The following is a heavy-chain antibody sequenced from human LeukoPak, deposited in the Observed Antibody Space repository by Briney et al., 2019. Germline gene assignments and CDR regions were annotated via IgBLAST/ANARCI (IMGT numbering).Heavy chain of an antibody. CDR3: ANGWGNRYFDH. CDR1: GVTFSSYV. V-gene: IGHV3-23*01. J-gene: IGHJ4*02. Sequence: GGSLRLSCAASGVTFSSYVMSCVRQAPGKGLEWVSAISGSGGSTYYADSVKGRFTISRDTSRNTLYLQMNSLRAEDTAVYYCANGWGNRYFDHWGQGTLVTVSS. CDR2: ISGSGGST. D-gene: IGHD7-27*01.